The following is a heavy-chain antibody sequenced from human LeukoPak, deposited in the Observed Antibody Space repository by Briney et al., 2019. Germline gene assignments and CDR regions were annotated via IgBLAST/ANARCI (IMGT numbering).Heavy chain of an antibody. Sequence: GASVKVSCKASGYTFTSYYMHWVRQAPGQGLEWMGIINPSGGSTSYAQKFQGRVTMTRDMSTSTVYMELSSLRSEDTAVYYCAARDGYNYDAFDIWGQGTMVTVSS. J-gene: IGHJ3*02. V-gene: IGHV1-46*01. CDR2: INPSGGST. CDR1: GYTFTSYY. CDR3: AARDGYNYDAFDI. D-gene: IGHD5-24*01.